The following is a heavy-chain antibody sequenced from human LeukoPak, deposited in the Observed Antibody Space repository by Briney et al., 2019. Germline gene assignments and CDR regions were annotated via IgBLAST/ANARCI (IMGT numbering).Heavy chain of an antibody. CDR3: AKLESPYYYAMDV. D-gene: IGHD3-3*01. V-gene: IGHV4-31*03. Sequence: SETLSLTCTVSGGSISSGGYYWSWIRQHPGKGLEWIGYIYYSGSTYYNPSLKSRVTISIDTSKNQFSLKLSSVTAADSALYYCAKLESPYYYAMDVWGQGTTVTVSS. CDR1: GGSISSGGYY. CDR2: IYYSGST. J-gene: IGHJ6*02.